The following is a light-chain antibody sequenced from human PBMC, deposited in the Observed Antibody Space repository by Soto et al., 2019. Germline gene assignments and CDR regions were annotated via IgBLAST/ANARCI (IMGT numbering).Light chain of an antibody. CDR3: QQSDSIPYS. J-gene: IGKJ2*03. CDR2: GAS. V-gene: IGKV1-39*01. Sequence: DIQMTQSPSSLSASVGDRVTITCRASQSISRSLNWYQQKPGKAPKLLIYGASSLQSGVTSRFSGSGSGADFTLTISGLQLEDVATYFCQQSDSIPYSFGQGTKLEIK. CDR1: QSISRS.